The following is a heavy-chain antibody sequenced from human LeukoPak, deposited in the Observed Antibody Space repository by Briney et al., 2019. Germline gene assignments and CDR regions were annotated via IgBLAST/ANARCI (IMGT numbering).Heavy chain of an antibody. J-gene: IGHJ6*02. CDR3: ARVHSSSSFGMDV. D-gene: IGHD6-6*01. V-gene: IGHV3-66*01. Sequence: GRSLRLSCAASGFTVSSNYMSWVRQAPGKGLEWVSVIYSGGSTYYADSVKGRFTISRDNSKNTLYLQMNSLRAEDTAVYYCARVHSSSSFGMDVWGQGTTVTVSS. CDR2: IYSGGST. CDR1: GFTVSSNY.